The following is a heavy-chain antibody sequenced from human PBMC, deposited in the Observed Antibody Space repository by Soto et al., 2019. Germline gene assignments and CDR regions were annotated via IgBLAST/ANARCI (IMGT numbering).Heavy chain of an antibody. V-gene: IGHV2-5*02. CDR1: GFSLSTSGVG. CDR3: VHRERAYYGSGSRYYFDY. D-gene: IGHD3-10*01. Sequence: QITLKESGPTLVKPTQTLTLTCTFSGFSLSTSGVGVGWIRQPPGTALEWLALIYWDDDKRYSPSLKSRLTIHKDTSKNQVVLTMTTMDPVDTATYYCVHRERAYYGSGSRYYFDYWGQGTLVTVSS. J-gene: IGHJ4*02. CDR2: IYWDDDK.